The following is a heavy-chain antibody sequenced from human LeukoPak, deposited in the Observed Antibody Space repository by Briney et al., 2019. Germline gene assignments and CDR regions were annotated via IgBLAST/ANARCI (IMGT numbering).Heavy chain of an antibody. J-gene: IGHJ2*01. V-gene: IGHV4-59*01. CDR1: GGSISSYY. CDR2: TYYSGST. Sequence: SETLSLTCAVSGGSISSYYWSWIRQPPGKGLEWIGYTYYSGSTNYNPSLKSRVTISVDTSKNQFSLKLSSVTAADTAVYYCARGLENSPPNWYFDLWGRGTLVTVSS. CDR3: ARGLENSPPNWYFDL.